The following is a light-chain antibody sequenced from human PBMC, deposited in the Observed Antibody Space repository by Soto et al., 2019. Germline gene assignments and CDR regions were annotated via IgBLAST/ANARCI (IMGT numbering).Light chain of an antibody. CDR1: QSVSSNY. V-gene: IGKV3-20*01. CDR2: GAS. Sequence: DIVLTQSPGTVSLTPGERATLSCRASQSVSSNYLAWYQQKPGQAPRLLIYGASSRATGIPDRFSGSGSGTDFTLTISRLEPEDFAVYYCQQYGSSPMTFGQGTRLEIK. J-gene: IGKJ5*01. CDR3: QQYGSSPMT.